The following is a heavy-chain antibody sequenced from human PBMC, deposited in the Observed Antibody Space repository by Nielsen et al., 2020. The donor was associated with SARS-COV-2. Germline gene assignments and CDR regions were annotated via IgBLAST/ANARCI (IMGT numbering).Heavy chain of an antibody. J-gene: IGHJ6*03. CDR2: INSDGSST. CDR3: ARAGVVVVPAAIRYYYYYMDV. D-gene: IGHD2-2*02. V-gene: IGHV3-74*01. Sequence: WIRQPPGKGLVWVSRINSDGSSTSYADSVKGRFTISRDNAKNTLYLQMNSLRAEDTAVYYCARAGVVVVPAAIRYYYYYMDVWGKGTTVTVS.